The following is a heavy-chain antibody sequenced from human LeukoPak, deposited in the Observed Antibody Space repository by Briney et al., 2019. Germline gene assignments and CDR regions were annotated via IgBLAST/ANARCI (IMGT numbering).Heavy chain of an antibody. D-gene: IGHD3-3*01. CDR3: ASAQDQYYDFWSGYN. V-gene: IGHV3-30-3*01. Sequence: GGSLRLSCAATGLTFSSYAMHLVRQAPGKGLEWVAVISYDGSNKYYADSVKGRFTISRDNSKNTLYLQMNSLRAEDTAVYYCASAQDQYYDFWSGYNWGQGTLVTVSS. CDR2: ISYDGSNK. CDR1: GLTFSSYA. J-gene: IGHJ4*02.